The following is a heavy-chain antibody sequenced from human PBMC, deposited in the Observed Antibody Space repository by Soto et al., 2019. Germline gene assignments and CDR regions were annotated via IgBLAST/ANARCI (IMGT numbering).Heavy chain of an antibody. CDR1: GFIVSSNF. CDR3: ARVNPPYP. Sequence: PGGSLRLSCAASGFIVSSNFMSWVRQAPGKGLEWVSVLYSGGGTYYADSVKGRFTISRDDSKNTLHLQTNSLRAEDTAIYYCARVNPPYPWGQGTLVTVSS. J-gene: IGHJ5*02. V-gene: IGHV3-53*01. CDR2: LYSGGGT.